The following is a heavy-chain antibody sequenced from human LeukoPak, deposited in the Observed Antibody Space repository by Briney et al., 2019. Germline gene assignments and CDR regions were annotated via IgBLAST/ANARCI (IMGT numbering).Heavy chain of an antibody. CDR1: GFTFSGYW. J-gene: IGHJ4*02. V-gene: IGHV3-7*01. D-gene: IGHD3-22*01. CDR3: ATSDDSSGSD. CDR2: INEDGSVK. Sequence: GGSLRLSCVASGFTFSGYWMSWVRQAPGKGLEWVANINEDGSVKHYVDSVKGRFTIPRDNAKNSVFLQMNSLRDEDTALYYCATSDDSSGSDWGQGTLVTVSS.